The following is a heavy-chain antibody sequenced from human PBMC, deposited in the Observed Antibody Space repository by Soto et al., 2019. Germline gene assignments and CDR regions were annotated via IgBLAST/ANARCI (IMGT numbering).Heavy chain of an antibody. D-gene: IGHD6-13*01. Sequence: EMQLLASGGGLVQAGGSLRLSCAASGFTVSSYALNWVRQAPGKGLEWVSGISASTYYADSVKGRFTISRDTSKNTLYLQMNSLSAEDTAIYFGAIRMYSTRWYYLDYWGQGTLVTVSS. CDR1: GFTVSSYA. V-gene: IGHV3-23*01. J-gene: IGHJ4*02. CDR2: ISAST. CDR3: AIRMYSTRWYYLDY.